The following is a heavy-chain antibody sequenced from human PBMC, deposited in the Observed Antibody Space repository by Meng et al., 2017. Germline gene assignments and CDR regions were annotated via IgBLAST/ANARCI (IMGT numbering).Heavy chain of an antibody. CDR3: ARAYTITFGGVIVTPYYFDY. CDR1: GGSFSGYY. CDR2: INHSGST. Sequence: TRSLTGAVYGGSFSGYYWSWIRQPPGKGLEWIGEINHSGSTNYNPSLKSRVTISVDTSKNQFSLKLSSVTAADTAVYYCARAYTITFGGVIVTPYYFDYWGQGTLVTVSS. J-gene: IGHJ4*02. D-gene: IGHD3-16*02. V-gene: IGHV4-34*01.